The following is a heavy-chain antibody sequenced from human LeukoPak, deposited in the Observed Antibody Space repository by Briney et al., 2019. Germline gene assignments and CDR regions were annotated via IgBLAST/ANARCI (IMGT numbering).Heavy chain of an antibody. CDR1: GYTFTDYY. D-gene: IGHD3-3*01. CDR3: ARADFIDAGPYVIAP. Sequence: ASVRVSCKTSGYTFTDYYIHWVRQAPGQELEWMGWINTKTGRTSFARTFQGRATLTRDPSITTVYMDMAWLTSDDTAIYFCARADFIDAGPYVIAPWGQGTLVTVSS. V-gene: IGHV1-2*02. CDR2: INTKTGRT. J-gene: IGHJ5*02.